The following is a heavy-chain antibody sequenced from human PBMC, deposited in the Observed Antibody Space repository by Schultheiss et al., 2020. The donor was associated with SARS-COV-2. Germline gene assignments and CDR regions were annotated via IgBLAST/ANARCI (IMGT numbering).Heavy chain of an antibody. CDR2: ISGSGGST. V-gene: IGHV3-23*01. D-gene: IGHD1-1*01. CDR3: ARDEWGWKGFDY. J-gene: IGHJ4*02. Sequence: GSLRLSCAASGFTFDDYAMHWVRQVPGKGLEWVSAISGSGGSTYYADSVKGRFTISRDNSKNTLYLQMNSLRAEDTAVYYCARDEWGWKGFDYWGQGTLVTVSS. CDR1: GFTFDDYA.